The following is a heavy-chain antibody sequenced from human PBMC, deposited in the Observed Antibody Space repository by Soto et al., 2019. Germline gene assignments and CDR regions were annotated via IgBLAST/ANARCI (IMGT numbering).Heavy chain of an antibody. D-gene: IGHD5-12*01. J-gene: IGHJ6*02. V-gene: IGHV5-51*01. Sequence: GESLKISCKASGYSFSFYWIGWVRQMPGKGLEWMAIMYPDDSDTNYSPSFQGHVTISADKSISTAYLQWSSLKASDTAMYYCASLPYDYHLDVWGQGTTVTVSS. CDR1: GYSFSFYW. CDR3: ASLPYDYHLDV. CDR2: MYPDDSDT.